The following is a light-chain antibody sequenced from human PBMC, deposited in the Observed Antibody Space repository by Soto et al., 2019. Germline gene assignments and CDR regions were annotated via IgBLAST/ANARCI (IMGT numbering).Light chain of an antibody. V-gene: IGKV1-5*02. CDR1: QSIIIW. J-gene: IGKJ1*01. Sequence: DIQMTPSPSTLSASVVDIVNIIFLSIQSIIIWLAWYQPKPGKAPKLLIYDASSLESGVPSRFSGSGSGTEFTLTISSLQPVDFANYYCQQYNSYPWTFGQGTKVDIK. CDR3: QQYNSYPWT. CDR2: DAS.